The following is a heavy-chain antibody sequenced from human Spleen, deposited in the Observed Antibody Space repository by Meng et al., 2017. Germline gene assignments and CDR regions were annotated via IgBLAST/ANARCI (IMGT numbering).Heavy chain of an antibody. Sequence: GESLKISCKGSGYSFTSYWIGWVRQMPGKGLEWMGIIYPGDSDTRYSPSFQGQVTISADKSISTAYLQWSSLKASDTAMYYCGRQSNRPNWGSSPFDHWGEGTLVNVSS. CDR1: GYSFTSYW. V-gene: IGHV5-51*01. CDR3: GRQSNRPNWGSSPFDH. J-gene: IGHJ4*01. D-gene: IGHD7-27*01. CDR2: IYPGDSDT.